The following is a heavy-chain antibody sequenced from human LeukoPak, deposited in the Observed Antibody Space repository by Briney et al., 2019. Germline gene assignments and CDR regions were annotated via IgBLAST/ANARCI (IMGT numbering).Heavy chain of an antibody. CDR3: ATSGHLEWLFHPLDY. J-gene: IGHJ4*02. CDR2: ISAYNGNT. CDR1: GYTFSGYY. Sequence: ASVKVSCKASGYTFSGYYIHWVRQAPGQGLEWMGWISAYNGNTNYAQKLQGRVTMTTDTSTSTAYMELRSLRSDDTAVYYCATSGHLEWLFHPLDYWGQGTLVTVSS. V-gene: IGHV1-18*04. D-gene: IGHD3-3*01.